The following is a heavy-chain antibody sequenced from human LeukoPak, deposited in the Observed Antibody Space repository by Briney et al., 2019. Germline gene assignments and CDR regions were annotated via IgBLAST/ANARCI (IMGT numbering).Heavy chain of an antibody. V-gene: IGHV3-30*02. Sequence: GESLRLSCAASGFTFSSYGMHWVRQAPGKGLEWVAFIRYDGSNKYYADSVKGRFTISRDNSKNTLYLQMNSLRAEDTAVYYCAKEFWGYDAFDIWGQGTMVTVSS. CDR1: GFTFSSYG. D-gene: IGHD7-27*01. CDR2: IRYDGSNK. CDR3: AKEFWGYDAFDI. J-gene: IGHJ3*02.